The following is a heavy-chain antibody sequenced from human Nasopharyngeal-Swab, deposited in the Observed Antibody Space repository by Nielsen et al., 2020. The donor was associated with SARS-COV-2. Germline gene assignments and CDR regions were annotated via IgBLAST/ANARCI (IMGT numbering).Heavy chain of an antibody. J-gene: IGHJ6*02. CDR1: GYTFTGYY. D-gene: IGHD6-19*01. CDR2: INPNSGGT. CDR3: ARDPTSVAGTGDYYYGMDV. Sequence: ASVKVSCKASGYTFTGYYMHWVRQAPGQGLEWMGRINPNSGGTNYAQKFQGRVTMTRDTSTSTVYMELSSLRSEDTAVYYCARDPTSVAGTGDYYYGMDVWGQGTTVTVSS. V-gene: IGHV1-2*06.